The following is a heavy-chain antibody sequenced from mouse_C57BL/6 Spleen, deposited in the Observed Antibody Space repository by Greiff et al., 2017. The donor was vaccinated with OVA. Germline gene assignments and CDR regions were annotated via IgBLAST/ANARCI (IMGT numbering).Heavy chain of an antibody. J-gene: IGHJ2*01. CDR2: ISDGGSYT. CDR1: GFTFSSYA. V-gene: IGHV5-4*03. CDR3: ARAYYGSSYVFDY. D-gene: IGHD1-1*01. Sequence: EVKLMESGGGLVKPGGSLKLSCAASGFTFSSYAMSWVRQTPEKRLEWVATISDGGSYTYYPDNVKGRFTISRDNAKNNLYLQMSHLKSEDTAMYYCARAYYGSSYVFDYWGQGTTLTVSS.